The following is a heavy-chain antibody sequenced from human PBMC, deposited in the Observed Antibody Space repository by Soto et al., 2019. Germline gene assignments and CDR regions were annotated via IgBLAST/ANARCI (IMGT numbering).Heavy chain of an antibody. V-gene: IGHV5-51*01. CDR3: ARFIYYDSSGVYYYYGMDV. D-gene: IGHD3-22*01. CDR2: IYPGDSDT. J-gene: IGHJ6*02. Sequence: LGESLKISCKGSGYSFTSYWIGWVRQMPGKGLEWMGIIYPGDSDTRYSPSFQGQVTISADKSISTAYLQWSSLKASDTAMYYCARFIYYDSSGVYYYYGMDVWGQGTTVTVSS. CDR1: GYSFTSYW.